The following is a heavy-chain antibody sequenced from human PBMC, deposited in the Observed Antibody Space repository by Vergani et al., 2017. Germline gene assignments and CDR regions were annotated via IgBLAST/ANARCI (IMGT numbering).Heavy chain of an antibody. J-gene: IGHJ6*02. Sequence: QVQLVQSGAEVKKPGSSVKVSCKASGGTFSSYAISWVRQAPGQGLEWMGGIIPIFGTANYAQKFQGRVTITADESTSTAYMELSSLRSEDTAVYYCAREPHPEYYGSGTYGMDVWGQGTTVTVSS. CDR2: IIPIFGTA. CDR3: AREPHPEYYGSGTYGMDV. V-gene: IGHV1-69*12. D-gene: IGHD3-10*01. CDR1: GGTFSSYA.